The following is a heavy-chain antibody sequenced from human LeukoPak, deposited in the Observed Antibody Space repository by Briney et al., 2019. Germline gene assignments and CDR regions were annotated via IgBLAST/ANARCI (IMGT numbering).Heavy chain of an antibody. CDR1: GGSISSYY. D-gene: IGHD2-15*01. V-gene: IGHV4-4*07. J-gene: IGHJ4*02. CDR2: IYTSGST. Sequence: SETLSLTCTVSGGSISSYYWSWIRQPAGKGLEWIGRIYTSGSTNYNPSLKSRVTMSVDTSKNQFSLKLSSVTAADTAVYYCARSPRSGGSCHFDYWGQGTLVTVSS. CDR3: ARSPRSGGSCHFDY.